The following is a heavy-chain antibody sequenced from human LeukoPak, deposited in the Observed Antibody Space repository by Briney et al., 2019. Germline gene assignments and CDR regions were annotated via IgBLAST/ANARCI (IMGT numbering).Heavy chain of an antibody. Sequence: HAGGSLSLSCAASGFTLDDYAMHWVRQAPGKGLEWVSLISGDGGSTYYADSVKGRFTISRDNSKNSLYLQMNSLRTEDTALYYCAKDLAPLFHQYGMDVWGQGTTVTVSS. CDR3: AKDLAPLFHQYGMDV. J-gene: IGHJ6*02. D-gene: IGHD2/OR15-2a*01. CDR2: ISGDGGST. V-gene: IGHV3-43*02. CDR1: GFTLDDYA.